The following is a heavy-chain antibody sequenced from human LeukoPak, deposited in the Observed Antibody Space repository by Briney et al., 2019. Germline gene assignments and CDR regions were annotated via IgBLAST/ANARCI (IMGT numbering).Heavy chain of an antibody. CDR3: ARTLGYYDSSGYSDFDY. Sequence: TLSLTCTVSGGSVSSGSYYWSWIRQPAGKGLNWIGRIYASGSTNYNPSLKSRVTISLDTSKNQFSLKLSSVTAADTAVYYCARTLGYYDSSGYSDFDYWGQGTLVTVSS. CDR2: IYASGST. V-gene: IGHV4-61*02. CDR1: GGSVSSGSYY. J-gene: IGHJ4*02. D-gene: IGHD3-22*01.